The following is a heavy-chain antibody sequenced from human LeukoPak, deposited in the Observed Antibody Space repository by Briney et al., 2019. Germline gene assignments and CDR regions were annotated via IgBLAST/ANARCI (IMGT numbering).Heavy chain of an antibody. J-gene: IGHJ4*02. CDR2: IYYSGST. V-gene: IGHV4-59*11. CDR1: GGSISSHY. Sequence: PSETLSLTCTVSGGSISSHYWSWIRQPPGKGLEWIGYIYYSGSTNYNPSLKSRVTISVDTSKNQFSLKLSSVTAADTAVYYCARAVWGGEGDGYNFDYWGQGTLVTVSS. CDR3: ARAVWGGEGDGYNFDY. D-gene: IGHD5-24*01.